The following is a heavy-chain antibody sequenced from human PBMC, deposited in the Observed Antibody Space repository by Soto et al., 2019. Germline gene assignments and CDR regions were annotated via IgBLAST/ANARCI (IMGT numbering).Heavy chain of an antibody. D-gene: IGHD7-27*01. Sequence: GGSLRLSCAASGFTFSSYWMSWVRQAPGKGLEWVANIKQDGSEKYYVDSVKGRFTISRDNAKNSLYLQMNSLRAEDTAVYYWARDRGNDWGAAPGYMDVWGKGTTVTVSS. V-gene: IGHV3-7*03. CDR2: IKQDGSEK. CDR1: GFTFSSYW. J-gene: IGHJ6*03. CDR3: ARDRGNDWGAAPGYMDV.